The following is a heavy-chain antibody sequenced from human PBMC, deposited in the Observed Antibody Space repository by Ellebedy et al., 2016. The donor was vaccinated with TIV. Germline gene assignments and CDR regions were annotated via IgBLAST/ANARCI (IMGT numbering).Heavy chain of an antibody. CDR2: INPSGGST. J-gene: IGHJ5*02. CDR1: GYTFTSYY. CDR3: ARLSRVYDSSGYNWFDP. Sequence: AASVKVSCKASGYTFTSYYMHWVRQAPGQGLEWMGIINPSGGSTSYAQKLQGRVTMTRDTSTSTAYMELSSLRSEDTAVYYCARLSRVYDSSGYNWFDPWGQGTLVTVSS. D-gene: IGHD3-22*01. V-gene: IGHV1-46*04.